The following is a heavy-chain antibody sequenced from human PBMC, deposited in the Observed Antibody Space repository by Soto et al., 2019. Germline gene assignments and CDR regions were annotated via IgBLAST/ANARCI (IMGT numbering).Heavy chain of an antibody. CDR1: GGTFSSYA. V-gene: IGHV1-69*06. D-gene: IGHD3-9*01. CDR2: IIPIYGTA. Sequence: QVQLVQSGAEVKKPGSSVKVSCKASGGTFSSYAISWVRQAPGQGLEWMGGIIPIYGTANYAQKFQGRVTITADKSTSTAYMELSSLRSEDTAVYYCASPSRRYYDILTGYYPYYYYGMDVWGQGTTVTVSS. CDR3: ASPSRRYYDILTGYYPYYYYGMDV. J-gene: IGHJ6*02.